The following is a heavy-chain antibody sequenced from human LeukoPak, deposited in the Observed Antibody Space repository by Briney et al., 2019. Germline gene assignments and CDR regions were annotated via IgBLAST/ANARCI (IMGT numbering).Heavy chain of an antibody. J-gene: IGHJ5*02. CDR3: ARDSYSSSSRAGRGNWFDP. CDR1: GGSISSYY. CDR2: IYHSGST. D-gene: IGHD6-13*01. V-gene: IGHV4-59*12. Sequence: SETLSLTCTVSGGSISSYYWSWIRQPPGKGLEWIGYIYHSGSTYYNPSLKSRVTISVDRSKNQFSLKLSSVTAADTAVYYCARDSYSSSSRAGRGNWFDPWGQGTLVTVSS.